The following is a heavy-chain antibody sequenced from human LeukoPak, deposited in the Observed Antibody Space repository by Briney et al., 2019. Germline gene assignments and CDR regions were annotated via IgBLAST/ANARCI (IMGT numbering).Heavy chain of an antibody. J-gene: IGHJ4*02. CDR3: ARGGGGYYDFWSGRYYFDY. D-gene: IGHD3-3*01. Sequence: GGSLRLSCAASGFTFSSCAMNWVRQAPGKGLEYVSAFSSNGGSTYYANSVKGRFTISRDNSKNTLYLQMGSLRAEDMAVYYCARGGGGYYDFWSGRYYFDYWGQGTLVTVSS. CDR2: FSSNGGST. CDR1: GFTFSSCA. V-gene: IGHV3-64*01.